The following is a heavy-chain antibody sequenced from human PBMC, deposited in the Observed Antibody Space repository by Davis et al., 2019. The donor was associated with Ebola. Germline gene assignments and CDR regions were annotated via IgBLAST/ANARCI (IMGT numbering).Heavy chain of an antibody. Sequence: SETLSLTCAVSGGSFSGYYWNWIRQSPGKGLEWIGEINHRGSTRYNPSLKSRVTISVDTSKNQFSLRLISVTAADTAVYYCARGPPPRYCSGGSCYQYNWFDPWGQGTLVTVSS. CDR1: GGSFSGYY. V-gene: IGHV4-34*01. J-gene: IGHJ5*02. CDR2: INHRGST. D-gene: IGHD2-15*01. CDR3: ARGPPPRYCSGGSCYQYNWFDP.